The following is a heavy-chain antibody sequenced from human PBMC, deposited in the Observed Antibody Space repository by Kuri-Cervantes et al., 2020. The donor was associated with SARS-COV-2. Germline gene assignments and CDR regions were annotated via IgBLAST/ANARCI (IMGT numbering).Heavy chain of an antibody. CDR2: IIPIFGTR. J-gene: IGHJ4*02. CDR1: GGTFRNHA. Sequence: SVKVSCKASGGTFRNHALIWVRQAPGQGPEWMGGIIPIFGTRNYAQKFQGRVTIIADESTSTAYMELSSLKSEDTAVYYCATSSGSYYGGRIDYWGQGTLVTVSS. D-gene: IGHD1-26*01. CDR3: ATSSGSYYGGRIDY. V-gene: IGHV1-69*13.